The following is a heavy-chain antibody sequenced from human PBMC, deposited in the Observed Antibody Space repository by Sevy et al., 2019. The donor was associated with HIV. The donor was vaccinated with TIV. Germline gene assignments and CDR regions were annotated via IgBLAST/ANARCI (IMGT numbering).Heavy chain of an antibody. CDR2: IYYSGNT. Sequence: SETLSLTCTVSGGSVSSGSYYWSWIRQPPGKGLEWIGYIYYSGNTNYNPSLKSRVTISVDTSKNQFSLKLSSVTAADTAVYYCARGVNYNLIYWGQGTLVTVSS. D-gene: IGHD4-4*01. V-gene: IGHV4-61*01. CDR1: GGSVSSGSYY. J-gene: IGHJ4*02. CDR3: ARGVNYNLIY.